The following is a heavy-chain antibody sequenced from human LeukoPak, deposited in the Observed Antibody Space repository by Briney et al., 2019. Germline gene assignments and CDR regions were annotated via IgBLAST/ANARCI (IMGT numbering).Heavy chain of an antibody. CDR2: ISYDGSNK. D-gene: IGHD2-15*01. CDR3: VKDRGYCSGGSCYAAYYFDY. V-gene: IGHV3-30*18. CDR1: GFTFSSYG. J-gene: IGHJ4*02. Sequence: GRSLRLSCAASGFTFSSYGMHWVRQAPGKGLEWVAVISYDGSNKYYADSVKGRFTISGDNSKNTLYLQMNSLRAEDTAVYYCVKDRGYCSGGSCYAAYYFDYWGQGTLVTVSS.